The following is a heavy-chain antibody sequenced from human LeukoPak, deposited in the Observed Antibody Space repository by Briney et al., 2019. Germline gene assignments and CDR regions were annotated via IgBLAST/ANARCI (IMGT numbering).Heavy chain of an antibody. J-gene: IGHJ4*02. CDR2: ISSSGSTI. CDR1: GFAFDEHG. D-gene: IGHD3-3*01. V-gene: IGHV3-48*01. Sequence: SGGSLRLSCTASGFAFDEHGMSWVRQVPGKGLEWVSYISSSGSTIYYADSVKGRFTISRDNSKNMLYLQMNSLRADDTAVYYCARDLELSAVYYFDSWGQGTLVIVSS. CDR3: ARDLELSAVYYFDS.